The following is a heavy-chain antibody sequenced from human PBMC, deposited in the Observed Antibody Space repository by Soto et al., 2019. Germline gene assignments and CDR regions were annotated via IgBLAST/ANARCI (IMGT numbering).Heavy chain of an antibody. J-gene: IGHJ5*02. V-gene: IGHV3-30*03. D-gene: IGHD6-13*01. CDR1: GFTFSSYG. CDR2: ISYDGSNK. Sequence: PGGSLRLSCAASGFTFSSYGMHWVRQAPGKGLEWVAVISYDGSNKYYADSVKGRFTISRDNSKNTLYLQMNSLRAEDTAVYYCASTSSSWVPWGQGTLVTVSS. CDR3: ASTSSSWVP.